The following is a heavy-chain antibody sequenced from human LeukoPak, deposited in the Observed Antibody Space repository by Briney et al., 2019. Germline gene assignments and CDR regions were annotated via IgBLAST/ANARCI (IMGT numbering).Heavy chain of an antibody. Sequence: GGSLKLSCEASGFTFSSYGMRWVRQAPGHGLEWMAIISYDGSNKYYADSVKGRFTISRDNSKNTLYLQMSSLRAEDTAVYYCAAYYYGSGSSPLGPWGQGTLVTVSS. J-gene: IGHJ5*02. V-gene: IGHV3-30*03. CDR1: GFTFSSYG. D-gene: IGHD3-10*01. CDR2: ISYDGSNK. CDR3: AAYYYGSGSSPLGP.